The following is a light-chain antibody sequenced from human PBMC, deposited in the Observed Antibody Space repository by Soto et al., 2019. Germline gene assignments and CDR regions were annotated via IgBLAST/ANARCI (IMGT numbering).Light chain of an antibody. CDR2: DAA. CDR1: QGIAIR. CDR3: HQHNSYPVT. V-gene: IGKV1-5*01. Sequence: DIQMTQSPSTLSPSVGDRDTITYRASQGIAIRLSWYQQKPGKAPNLLIYDAAYMKSGGTPRFCGSGSGTEYSPIISSLQPDDVASDYCHQHNSYPVTFGGGTKVDIK. J-gene: IGKJ4*02.